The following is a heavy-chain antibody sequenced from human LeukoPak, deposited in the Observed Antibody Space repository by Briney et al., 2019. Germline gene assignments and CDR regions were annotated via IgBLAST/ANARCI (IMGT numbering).Heavy chain of an antibody. CDR1: GFTFSSYT. J-gene: IGHJ4*02. Sequence: GGSLRLSCAASGFTFSSYTMSWVRQAPGKGLEWVSSISSGSNDIYYADSVKGRFTISRYNAKKSLYLQMNSLRAEDTAVYYCAREYRATVVTSALFDSWGQGTLVTVSS. CDR3: AREYRATVVTSALFDS. CDR2: ISSGSNDI. D-gene: IGHD4-23*01. V-gene: IGHV3-21*01.